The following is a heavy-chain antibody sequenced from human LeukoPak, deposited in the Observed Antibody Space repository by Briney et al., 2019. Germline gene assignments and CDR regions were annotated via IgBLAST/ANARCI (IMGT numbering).Heavy chain of an antibody. CDR3: ARKGTVTTPFDY. Sequence: SQTLSLTCAISGGGVSSNSAAWNWIRQSPSRGLEWLGRTYYRSKWLSDYAVSVKSRITIDADTSKNQFSLQLNSVTPEDTAVYYCARKGTVTTPFDYWGQGILVTVSS. J-gene: IGHJ4*02. V-gene: IGHV6-1*01. CDR1: GGGVSSNSAA. D-gene: IGHD4-11*01. CDR2: TYYRSKWLS.